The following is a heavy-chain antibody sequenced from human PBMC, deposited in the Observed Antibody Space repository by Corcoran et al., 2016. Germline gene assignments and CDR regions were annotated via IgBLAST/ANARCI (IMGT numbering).Heavy chain of an antibody. CDR1: GGTFSSYA. CDR3: ASSPTLGGMDV. J-gene: IGHJ6*02. CDR2: IIPIFGTA. D-gene: IGHD7-27*01. Sequence: QVQLVQSGAEVKKPGSSVKVYCKASGGTFSSYAINWVRQAPGQGLEWMGGIIPIFGTANYAQTFQGRVTITADESTSTAYMELSSRRFEDTAVYYWASSPTLGGMDVWRQGTTVTVSS. V-gene: IGHV1-69*01.